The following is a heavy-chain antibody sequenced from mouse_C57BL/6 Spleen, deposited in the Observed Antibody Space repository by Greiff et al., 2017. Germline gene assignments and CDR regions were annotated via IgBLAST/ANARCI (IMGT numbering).Heavy chain of an antibody. D-gene: IGHD2-1*01. Sequence: QVHVKQPGAELVKPGASVKLSCKASGYTFTSYWMHWVKQRPGRGLEWIGRIDPNSGGTKYNEKFKSKATLTVDEPSSTAYMQLSSLTSEDSAVYYCAGGIYYGNYVAMDYWGQGTSVTVSS. CDR3: AGGIYYGNYVAMDY. V-gene: IGHV1-72*01. J-gene: IGHJ4*01. CDR2: IDPNSGGT. CDR1: GYTFTSYW.